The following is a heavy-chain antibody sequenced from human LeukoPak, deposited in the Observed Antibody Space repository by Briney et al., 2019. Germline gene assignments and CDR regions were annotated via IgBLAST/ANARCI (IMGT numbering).Heavy chain of an antibody. D-gene: IGHD3-22*01. J-gene: IGHJ3*02. V-gene: IGHV4-59*08. CDR1: GGSMSGYY. CDR3: ARLNRYYYDSSGYDAFDI. CDR2: IYYSGST. Sequence: SETLSLTCTVSGGSMSGYYWSWIRQPPGKGLEWIGYIYYSGSTNYNPSLKSRVTISVDTSKNQFSLKLSSVTAADTAVYYCARLNRYYYDSSGYDAFDIWGQGTMVTVSS.